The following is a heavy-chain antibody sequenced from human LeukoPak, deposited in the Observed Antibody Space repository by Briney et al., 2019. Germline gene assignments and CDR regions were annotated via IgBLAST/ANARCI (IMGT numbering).Heavy chain of an antibody. J-gene: IGHJ4*02. Sequence: GGSLRLSCAVSGFTFSTISMSWVRQAPGKGLEWVSAISGGGESTYYADSVKGRFTISRDNSKNTLYLQMNSLRAEDTAVYYCAKGGTWELPRFNYWGQGTLVTVSS. CDR2: ISGGGEST. CDR3: AKGGTWELPRFNY. V-gene: IGHV3-23*01. CDR1: GFTFSTIS. D-gene: IGHD1-26*01.